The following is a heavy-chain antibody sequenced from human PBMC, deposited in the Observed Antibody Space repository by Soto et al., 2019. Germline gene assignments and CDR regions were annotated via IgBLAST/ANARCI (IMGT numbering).Heavy chain of an antibody. D-gene: IGHD3-9*01. V-gene: IGHV3-11*01. CDR3: AREYFKRFDP. Sequence: GGSLRLSCAVSGFNFGDSYMTWIRQAPGKGLEWISYISSSGDTIYSADSLKGRFTISRDNAKNTLYLQMNTLRADDTAVYYCAREYFKRFDPWGQGTLVTVSS. CDR1: GFNFGDSY. CDR2: ISSSGDTI. J-gene: IGHJ5*02.